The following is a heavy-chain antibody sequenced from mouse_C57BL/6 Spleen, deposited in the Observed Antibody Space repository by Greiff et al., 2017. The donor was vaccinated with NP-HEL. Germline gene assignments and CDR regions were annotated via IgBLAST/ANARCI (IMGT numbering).Heavy chain of an antibody. J-gene: IGHJ3*01. CDR1: GYSFTGYY. D-gene: IGHD2-1*01. Sequence: VQLKQSGPELVKPGASVKISCKASGYSFTGYYMNWVKQSPEKSLEWIGEINPSTGGTTYNQKFKAKATLTVDKSSSTAYMQLKSLTSEDSAVYYCARGGIYYGNHFAYWGQGTLVTVSA. CDR3: ARGGIYYGNHFAY. V-gene: IGHV1-42*01. CDR2: INPSTGGT.